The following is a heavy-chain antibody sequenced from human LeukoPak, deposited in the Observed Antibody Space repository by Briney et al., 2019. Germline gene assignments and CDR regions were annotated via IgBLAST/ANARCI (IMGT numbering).Heavy chain of an antibody. CDR2: ISDSGGST. J-gene: IGHJ4*02. CDR1: GITFSNNA. D-gene: IGHD4-17*01. CDR3: AKDPRHGDYDPSLDY. V-gene: IGHV3-23*01. Sequence: GGSLRLSCAASGITFSNNAMSWVRQAPGKGLEWVSAISDSGGSTYYADSVKGRITISRDNSKNTLYLQMNSLRAEDTAVYYCAKDPRHGDYDPSLDYWGQGTLVTVSS.